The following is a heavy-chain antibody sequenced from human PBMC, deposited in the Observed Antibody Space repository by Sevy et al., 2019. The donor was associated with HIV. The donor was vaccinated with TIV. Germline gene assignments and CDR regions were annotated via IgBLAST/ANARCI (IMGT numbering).Heavy chain of an antibody. J-gene: IGHJ5*02. Sequence: GGSLRLSCAASGFTFNNYAMNWVRQAPGKGLEWVSTISGSGGSTAHADSVKGRFTISRDNSKNTLYLQMNSLRAEDTAVYYCTKDGLKGDYHWGQGARVTVSS. D-gene: IGHD2-21*02. CDR2: ISGSGGST. CDR3: TKDGLKGDYH. V-gene: IGHV3-23*01. CDR1: GFTFNNYA.